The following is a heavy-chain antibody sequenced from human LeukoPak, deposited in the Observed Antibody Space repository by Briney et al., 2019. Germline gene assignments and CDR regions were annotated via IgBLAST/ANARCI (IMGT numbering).Heavy chain of an antibody. CDR2: ISGSASIT. V-gene: IGHV3-23*01. J-gene: IGHJ4*02. Sequence: GGSLRLSCAASGFTFSSFSMSWVRQTPGKGLEWVSDISGSASITKYADSVKGRFIISRDNSKNTLFLQMNSLTAEDTAVYYCTTGAARIGWFSHDRWGEGTLVAVSS. CDR1: GFTFSSFS. CDR3: TTGAARIGWFSHDR. D-gene: IGHD2-15*01.